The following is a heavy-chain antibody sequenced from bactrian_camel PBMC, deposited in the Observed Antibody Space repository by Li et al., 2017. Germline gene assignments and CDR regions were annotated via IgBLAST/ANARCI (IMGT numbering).Heavy chain of an antibody. CDR2: IDMDGDT. CDR1: RYEYSNYC. V-gene: IGHV3S6*01. Sequence: HVQLVESGGGSVQAGGTLRLSCEALRYEYSNYCMGWFRQAPGKEREEVANIDMDGDTWYADSVKGRFTISKDNAKKTLYLQMDRQGPEDTAMYYCASLPPGAWACIPDYLPFADVDQGTQVTVS. D-gene: IGHD4*01. J-gene: IGHJ4*01.